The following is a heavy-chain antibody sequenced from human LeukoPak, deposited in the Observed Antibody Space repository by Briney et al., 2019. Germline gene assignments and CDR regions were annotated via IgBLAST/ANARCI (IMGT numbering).Heavy chain of an antibody. J-gene: IGHJ5*02. CDR1: GFTFTGDY. V-gene: IGHV1-2*02. CDR2: INPNSGGT. Sequence: ASVKVSCKASGFTFTGDYMRWVRQAPGQGLEWMGWINPNSGGTNYAQKFQGRVTMTRDTSISTAYMELSRLRSDDTTVYYCAIGERYCSGGSCYSGVSGWFDPWGQGTLVTVSS. CDR3: AIGERYCSGGSCYSGVSGWFDP. D-gene: IGHD2-15*01.